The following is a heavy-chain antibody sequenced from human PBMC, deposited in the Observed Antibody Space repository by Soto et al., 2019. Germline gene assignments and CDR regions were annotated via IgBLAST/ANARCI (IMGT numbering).Heavy chain of an antibody. D-gene: IGHD3-16*01. V-gene: IGHV1-69*06. J-gene: IGHJ4*02. CDR2: IIPIFGTA. CDR3: ARADRWGSCVNVY. Sequence: SVKVSCKASGGTFSSYAITWVRQAPGQGLEWMGGIIPIFGTASYAQKFQGRVTITADKSTSTAYMELSSLRSEDTAVYYCARADRWGSCVNVYWGQGTLVTVSS. CDR1: GGTFSSYA.